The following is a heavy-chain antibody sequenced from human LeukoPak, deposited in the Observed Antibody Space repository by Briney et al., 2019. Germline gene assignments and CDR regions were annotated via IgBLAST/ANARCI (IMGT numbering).Heavy chain of an antibody. CDR3: VKRTSDYYYYDY. CDR1: GFSFTTYP. J-gene: IGHJ4*02. CDR2: ISSDGDST. D-gene: IGHD3-3*01. V-gene: IGHV3-64D*06. Sequence: GGSLRLSCSASGFSFTTYPMHWVRQAPGRGLEYVSPISSDGDSTYYADSVKGRFTISRDNSKNTLYLQTSSLRAEDTAVYYCVKRTSDYYYYDYWGRGTLVTVSS.